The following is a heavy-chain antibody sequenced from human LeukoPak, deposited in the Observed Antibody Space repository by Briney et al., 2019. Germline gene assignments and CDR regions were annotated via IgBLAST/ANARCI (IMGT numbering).Heavy chain of an antibody. CDR1: GDSISGYY. D-gene: IGHD1-26*01. CDR3: ARGGSYFAY. V-gene: IGHV4-59*01. J-gene: IGHJ4*02. CDR2: IYCNGNT. Sequence: PSETLSLTCIVSGDSISGYYWSWIRQPPGKGLEWIGNIYCNGNTNYNPSLRSRLSMSLDMSKNQFSLKLSSVTAADTAVYHCARGGSYFAYWGQGTLVTVSS.